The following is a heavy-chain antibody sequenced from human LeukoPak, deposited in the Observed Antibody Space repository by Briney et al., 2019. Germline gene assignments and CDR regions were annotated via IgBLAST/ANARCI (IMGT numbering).Heavy chain of an antibody. CDR2: INWNGGRT. CDR1: GFTFDDYG. Sequence: PGGSLRLSCAASGFTFDDYGISWVRQAPGKGLEWVSGINWNGGRTGYADSVKGRFTISRDNAKNSLYLQMNSLRAEDTALYHCARVRLDYGDAFDIWGQGTMVTVSS. J-gene: IGHJ3*02. V-gene: IGHV3-20*01. CDR3: ARVRLDYGDAFDI. D-gene: IGHD4-17*01.